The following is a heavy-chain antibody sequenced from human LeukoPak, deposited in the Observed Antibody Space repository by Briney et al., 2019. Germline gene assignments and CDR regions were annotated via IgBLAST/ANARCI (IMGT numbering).Heavy chain of an antibody. V-gene: IGHV3-15*07. CDR1: GFPFTNAW. CDR3: ATRVVAD. D-gene: IGHD2-2*01. Sequence: GGSLRLSCAAPGFPFTNAWMNWVRQAPGKGLEWVGRIKSKTDSGTIDYAAPVKGRFAISRDDSKNTLYLQMNSLKTEDTAVYYCATRVVADWGQGTLVTVSS. J-gene: IGHJ4*02. CDR2: IKSKTDSGTI.